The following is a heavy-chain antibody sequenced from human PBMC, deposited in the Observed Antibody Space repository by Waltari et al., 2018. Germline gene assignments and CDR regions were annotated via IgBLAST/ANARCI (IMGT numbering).Heavy chain of an antibody. Sequence: DVQLVQSGAEVKKPGESLKISCKASGYSFSTYWIGWVRQVPGKGLEWMGLIYPGDSDTRYSPSFQGQVTISAVKSISTAYLQWRSLKASDTAMYYCARGGTEGGTTSDFDYWGQGTLVTVSS. J-gene: IGHJ4*02. V-gene: IGHV5-51*03. D-gene: IGHD1-26*01. CDR3: ARGGTEGGTTSDFDY. CDR2: IYPGDSDT. CDR1: GYSFSTYW.